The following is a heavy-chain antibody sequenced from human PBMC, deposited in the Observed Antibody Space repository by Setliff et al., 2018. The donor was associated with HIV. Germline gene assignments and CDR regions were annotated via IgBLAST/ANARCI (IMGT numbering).Heavy chain of an antibody. D-gene: IGHD1-26*01. CDR1: GFTLSNFW. CDR2: ITEDGSET. Sequence: GGSLRLSCAPSGFTLSNFWMTWVRQAQGKGLEWVANITEDGSETFYVDSAKCRFTMSRDNAKNLVYLEMTSLKVEDTAVYYCARDATRGGDFDFWGQGSLVTVSS. V-gene: IGHV3-7*01. J-gene: IGHJ4*02. CDR3: ARDATRGGDFDF.